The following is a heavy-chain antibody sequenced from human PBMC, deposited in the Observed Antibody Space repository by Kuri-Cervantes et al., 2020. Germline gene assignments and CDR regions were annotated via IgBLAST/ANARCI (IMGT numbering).Heavy chain of an antibody. D-gene: IGHD1-1*01. CDR1: GGSISSSSYY. Sequence: SETLSLTCTVSGGSISSSSYYWGWIRQPPGKGLEWIGYFYYSGSTSYNPSLTSRVSISVDTSKNQFSLKLSSVTAADTAVYYCAGGTNYYYYYYMDVWGKGTTVTVSS. V-gene: IGHV4-61*05. CDR2: FYYSGST. CDR3: AGGTNYYYYYYMDV. J-gene: IGHJ6*03.